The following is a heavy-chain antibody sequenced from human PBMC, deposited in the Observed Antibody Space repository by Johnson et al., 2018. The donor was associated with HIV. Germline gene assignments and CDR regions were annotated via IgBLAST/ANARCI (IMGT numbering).Heavy chain of an antibody. J-gene: IGHJ3*02. Sequence: QLVESGGGLVQPGRSLRLSCAASGFAFDDYAMHWVRQAPGKGLEWVSGISWNSGSIGYAASVKGRFTISRDNAKNSLYLQMNSLRAEDTALYYCAKVYSSSVPAPGIWGQGTMVTVSS. CDR2: ISWNSGSI. CDR3: AKVYSSSVPAPGI. CDR1: GFAFDDYA. V-gene: IGHV3-9*01. D-gene: IGHD6-6*01.